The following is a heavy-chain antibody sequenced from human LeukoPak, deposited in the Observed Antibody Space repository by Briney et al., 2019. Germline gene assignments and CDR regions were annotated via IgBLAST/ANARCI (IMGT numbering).Heavy chain of an antibody. V-gene: IGHV3-23*01. Sequence: PGGSPRLSCAASGFTFSSYAMSWVRQAPGKGLEWVSAISGSGGSTYYADSVKGRFTISRDNSKNTLYLQMNSLRAEDTAVYYCAKFSLRYFDWLILFDYWGRGTLVTVSS. J-gene: IGHJ4*02. D-gene: IGHD3-9*01. CDR2: ISGSGGST. CDR1: GFTFSSYA. CDR3: AKFSLRYFDWLILFDY.